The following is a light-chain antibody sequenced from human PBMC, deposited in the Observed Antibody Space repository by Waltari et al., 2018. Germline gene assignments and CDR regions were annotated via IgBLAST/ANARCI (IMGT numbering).Light chain of an antibody. CDR2: EVT. Sequence: QSALTQTPSASGSRGPSVTISCTGPSSDVDIYTYLSWYQHHPGKATKLMIYEVTKRPSGVPYRFSGSKSGNTASLTVSGLQAEDEADYYCSSYAGSNNVIFGGGTRLTVL. CDR3: SSYAGSNNVI. V-gene: IGLV2-8*01. J-gene: IGLJ2*01. CDR1: SSDVDIYTY.